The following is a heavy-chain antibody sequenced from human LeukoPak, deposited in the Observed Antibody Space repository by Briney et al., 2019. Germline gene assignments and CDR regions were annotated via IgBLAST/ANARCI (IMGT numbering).Heavy chain of an antibody. Sequence: SETLSLTCTVSGGSISSYYWSWIRQPPGKGLEWIGYIYYSGSTNYNPPLKSRVTISVDTSKNQFSLKLSSVTAADTAVYYCARERIVGATTPYYYYYYMDVWGKGTTVTVSS. CDR3: ARERIVGATTPYYYYYYMDV. CDR1: GGSISSYY. CDR2: IYYSGST. V-gene: IGHV4-59*01. D-gene: IGHD1-26*01. J-gene: IGHJ6*03.